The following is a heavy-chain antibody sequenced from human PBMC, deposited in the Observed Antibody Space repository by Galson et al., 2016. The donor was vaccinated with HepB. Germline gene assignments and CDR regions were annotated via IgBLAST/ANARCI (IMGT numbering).Heavy chain of an antibody. J-gene: IGHJ6*02. Sequence: SLRLSCAAAGFNFYGYWMSWVRQAPGRGLEWMANIREDSFEKYYMESVKGRFTISRDNAKSSLFLQMNYLTAEGTGVYYCARGIMAAHWGMDVWGQGTTVIVSS. D-gene: IGHD3-16*01. V-gene: IGHV3-7*03. CDR2: IREDSFEK. CDR3: ARGIMAAHWGMDV. CDR1: GFNFYGYW.